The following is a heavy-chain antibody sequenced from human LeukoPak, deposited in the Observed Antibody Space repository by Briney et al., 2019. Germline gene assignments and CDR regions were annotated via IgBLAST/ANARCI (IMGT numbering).Heavy chain of an antibody. D-gene: IGHD6-13*01. CDR1: GGSFSSYY. V-gene: IGHV4-4*07. CDR3: ARVADSSSWYNYYYYYMDV. CDR2: IYTSGST. Sequence: SETLSLTCTLSGGSFSSYYWSWIRQPAGKGLEWIGRIYTSGSTNYNPSLKSRVTISVDTSKNQFSLKLSSVTAADTAVYYCARVADSSSWYNYYYYYMDVWGKGTTVTISS. J-gene: IGHJ6*03.